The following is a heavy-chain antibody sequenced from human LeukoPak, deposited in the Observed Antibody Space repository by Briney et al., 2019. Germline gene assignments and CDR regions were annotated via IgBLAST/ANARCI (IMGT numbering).Heavy chain of an antibody. V-gene: IGHV5-51*01. CDR1: GYRFTSYW. CDR3: ARLHGYPLLYSWFDP. Sequence: GGSLKISCKGSGYRFTSYWIGWVRQMPGKGLEWMGIIYPGDSDTRYSPSFQGQVTVSAHNSISTAYLQWSSLKASDTAMYYCARLHGYPLLYSWFDPWGQGTLVTVSS. J-gene: IGHJ5*02. D-gene: IGHD2-2*02. CDR2: IYPGDSDT.